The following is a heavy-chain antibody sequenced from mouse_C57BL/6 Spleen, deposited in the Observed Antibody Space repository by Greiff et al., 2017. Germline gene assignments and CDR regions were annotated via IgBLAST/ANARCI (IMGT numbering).Heavy chain of an antibody. CDR1: GFTFSDFY. D-gene: IGHD4-1*01. Sequence: VMLVESGGGLVQSGRSLRFSCATSGFTFSDFYMEWVRQAPGQGLEWIAASSNTANDYTSAYNASVKGRFIVSRDTSQSIRYLKMSGLRAEDTAIYYCARGDWEGWYFDVWGTGTTVTVSA. CDR3: ARGDWEGWYFDV. V-gene: IGHV7-1*01. CDR2: SSNTANDYTS. J-gene: IGHJ1*03.